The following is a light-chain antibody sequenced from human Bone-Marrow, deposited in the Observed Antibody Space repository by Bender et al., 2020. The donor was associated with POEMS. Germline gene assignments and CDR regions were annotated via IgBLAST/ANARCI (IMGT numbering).Light chain of an antibody. J-gene: IGLJ3*02. CDR3: QSYDNSLGGWV. Sequence: QSALTQPASVSGSPGQSITISCTGTSSDVGGYHNFVSWFQQHPGKAPKLMIYDVSNRPSGVPDRFSGSKSGTSASLAITGLQAEDEGDYYCQSYDNSLGGWVFGGGTKLTVL. CDR2: DVS. V-gene: IGLV2-14*03. CDR1: SSDVGGYHNF.